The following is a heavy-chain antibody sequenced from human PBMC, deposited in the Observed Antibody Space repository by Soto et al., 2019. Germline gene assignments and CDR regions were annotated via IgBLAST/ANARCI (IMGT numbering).Heavy chain of an antibody. V-gene: IGHV4-30-4*01. CDR2: IYHSGSI. J-gene: IGHJ6*02. CDR3: ARVAPLKMTYPFYGMDV. Sequence: SETLSLTCSVSGGSINSGDSYWSRIRQPPGKGLEWIGYIYHSGSIYYNPSLKSRLIISLDMSKNQFSLKLSSVTAADTAVYYCARVAPLKMTYPFYGMDVWDRGTTVTLSS. CDR1: GGSINSGDSY. D-gene: IGHD2-2*01.